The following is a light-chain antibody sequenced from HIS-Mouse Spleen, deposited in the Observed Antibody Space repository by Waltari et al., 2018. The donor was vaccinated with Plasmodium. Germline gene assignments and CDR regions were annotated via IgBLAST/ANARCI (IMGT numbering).Light chain of an antibody. CDR1: ALPKKY. CDR3: YSTDSSGNHRV. V-gene: IGLV3-10*01. Sequence: SYELTQPPSVSVSPGQTARITCSGDALPKKYAYWYQQKSGQAPVLVIYEDSKRPSGSPERVSGSSAGTMATLTIMGAQVEDEADYYCYSTDSSGNHRVFGGGTKLTVL. J-gene: IGLJ3*02. CDR2: EDS.